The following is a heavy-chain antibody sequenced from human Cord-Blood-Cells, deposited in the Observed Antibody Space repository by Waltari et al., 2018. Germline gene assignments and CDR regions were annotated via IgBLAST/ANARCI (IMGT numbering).Heavy chain of an antibody. CDR3: AGEGGGYSSPGGFDP. CDR2: IYHSGST. J-gene: IGHJ5*02. V-gene: IGHV4-38-2*02. D-gene: IGHD6-13*01. CDR1: GYSISSGYY. Sequence: QVQLQESGPGLVKPSETLSLTCAVSGYSISSGYYWGWIRQPPGKGLEWIGSIYHSGSTDYNPALKRRVTISVDTSKNRFSLKLSSVTAADTAVYYCAGEGGGYSSPGGFDPWGQGTLVTVSS.